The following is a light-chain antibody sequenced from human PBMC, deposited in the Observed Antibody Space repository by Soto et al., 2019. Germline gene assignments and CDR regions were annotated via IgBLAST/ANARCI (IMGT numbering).Light chain of an antibody. Sequence: QSALTQPASVSGSPGQSITISCTGTSSGVGGYNYVSWYQQHPGKAPKLMIYDVSNRPSGVSNRFSGSKSGNTASLTISGLQAEDEADYYCSSYTSSSPYVVLGGGTKLTVL. J-gene: IGLJ2*01. V-gene: IGLV2-14*01. CDR1: SSGVGGYNY. CDR3: SSYTSSSPYVV. CDR2: DVS.